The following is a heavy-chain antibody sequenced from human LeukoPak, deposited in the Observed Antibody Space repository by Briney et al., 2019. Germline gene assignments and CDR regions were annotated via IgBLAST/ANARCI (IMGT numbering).Heavy chain of an antibody. CDR3: TRVGTYYDFWSGYFT. Sequence: GSLRLSCTASGFTFGDYAMSWFRQAPGKGLEWVGFIRSKAYGGTTEYAASVKGRFTISRDDSKSIAYLQMNSLKTEDTAVYYCTRVGTYYDFWSGYFTWGQGTLVTVSS. CDR1: GFTFGDYA. D-gene: IGHD3-3*01. J-gene: IGHJ4*02. V-gene: IGHV3-49*03. CDR2: IRSKAYGGTT.